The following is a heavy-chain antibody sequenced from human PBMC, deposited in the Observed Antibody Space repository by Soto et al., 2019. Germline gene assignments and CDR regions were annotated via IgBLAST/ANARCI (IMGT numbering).Heavy chain of an antibody. CDR3: AKDVRDSSAFDAFDI. V-gene: IGHV3-23*01. Sequence: GSLRLSGAASVFTFSSYAMSWVRQAPGKGLEWVSAISGSGGSTYYADSVKGRFTISRDNSKNTLYLQMNSLRAEDTAVYYCAKDVRDSSAFDAFDIWGQGTMVTVSS. J-gene: IGHJ3*02. D-gene: IGHD3-22*01. CDR1: VFTFSSYA. CDR2: ISGSGGST.